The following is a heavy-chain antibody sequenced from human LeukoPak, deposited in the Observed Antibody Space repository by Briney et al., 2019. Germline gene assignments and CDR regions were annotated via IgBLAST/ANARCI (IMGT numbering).Heavy chain of an antibody. D-gene: IGHD3-9*01. CDR3: ASELRYFDWTERAYYMDV. CDR2: ISSSSSYI. Sequence: PGGSLRLSCAASGFTFSSYSMNWVRQAPGKGLEWVSSISSSSSYIYYADSVKGRFTISRDNAKNSLYLQMNSLRAEDTAVYYCASELRYFDWTERAYYMDVWGKGTTVTVSS. J-gene: IGHJ6*03. V-gene: IGHV3-21*01. CDR1: GFTFSSYS.